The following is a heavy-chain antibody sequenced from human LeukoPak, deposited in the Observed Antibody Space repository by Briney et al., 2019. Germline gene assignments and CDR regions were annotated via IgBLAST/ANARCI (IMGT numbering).Heavy chain of an antibody. V-gene: IGHV3-23*01. Sequence: GGSLRLSCAASGFTFSSYAMSWVRQAPGKGLEWVSAISGSGGSTYYANSVKGRFTISRDNSKNTLYLQMNSLRAEDTAVYYCAKQLGLYSSGGGKPPDYWGQGTLVTVSS. CDR1: GFTFSSYA. D-gene: IGHD3-10*01. CDR2: ISGSGGST. J-gene: IGHJ4*02. CDR3: AKQLGLYSSGGGKPPDY.